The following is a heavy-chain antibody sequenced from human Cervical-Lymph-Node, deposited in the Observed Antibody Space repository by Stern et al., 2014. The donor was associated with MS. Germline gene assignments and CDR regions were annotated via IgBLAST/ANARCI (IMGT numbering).Heavy chain of an antibody. D-gene: IGHD3-22*01. Sequence: VQLVQSGGGVVQPGRSLRLSCEASGFIFSYYYMHWFRQAPGKGLEWVALLGYDASDEYYADSVKGRFTISRDNFKNTLFLQMNSLRTEDTAVYYCARHRVTYSSASSNDYWGQGTRVTVSS. V-gene: IGHV3-30*03. CDR3: ARHRVTYSSASSNDY. J-gene: IGHJ4*02. CDR2: LGYDASDE. CDR1: GFIFSYYY.